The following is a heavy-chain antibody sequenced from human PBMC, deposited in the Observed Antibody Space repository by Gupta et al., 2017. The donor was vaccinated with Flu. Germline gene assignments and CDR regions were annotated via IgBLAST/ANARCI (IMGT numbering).Heavy chain of an antibody. CDR1: GFVVSGYA. CDR3: AKDLGYQMLSMVDL. Sequence: LESGGGLLQPGGSLRLARSASGFVVSGYAMNWVRQAPGKGLEWVSSVSGTSDETNYADSVKGRFTVSRDKSTNTVYLRMNSLRAEDTAVYYCAKDLGYQMLSMVDLWGQGTLVTVSS. CDR2: VSGTSDET. V-gene: IGHV3-23*01. D-gene: IGHD3-16*02. J-gene: IGHJ5*02.